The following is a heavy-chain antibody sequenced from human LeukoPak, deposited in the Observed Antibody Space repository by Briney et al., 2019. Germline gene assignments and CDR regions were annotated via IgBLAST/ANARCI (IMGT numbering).Heavy chain of an antibody. Sequence: GDSLKISCKCSGYSFSSYWIGWVRQMPGKGLEWMGIIYPGDSDTRYSPSFQGQVTISADKSISTAYLQWSSLKASDTAMYYCARRISDRAPDAFDIWGQGTMVTVSS. J-gene: IGHJ3*02. CDR1: GYSFSSYW. CDR2: IYPGDSDT. V-gene: IGHV5-51*01. D-gene: IGHD3-22*01. CDR3: ARRISDRAPDAFDI.